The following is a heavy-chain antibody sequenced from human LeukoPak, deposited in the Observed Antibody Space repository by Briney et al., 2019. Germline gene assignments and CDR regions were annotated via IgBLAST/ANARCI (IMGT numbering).Heavy chain of an antibody. CDR3: ARSAHGRRVVPAASRYYYYGMDV. CDR2: INHSGST. Sequence: SETLSLTCAVYGGSVSGYYWSWIRQPPGKGLEWIGEINHSGSTNYNPSLKSRVTISVDTSKNQFSLKLSSVTAADTAVYYCARSAHGRRVVPAASRYYYYGMDVWGKGTTVTVSS. D-gene: IGHD2-2*01. V-gene: IGHV4-34*01. CDR1: GGSVSGYY. J-gene: IGHJ6*04.